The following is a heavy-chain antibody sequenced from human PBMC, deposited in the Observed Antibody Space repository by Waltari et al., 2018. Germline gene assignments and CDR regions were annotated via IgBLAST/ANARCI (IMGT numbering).Heavy chain of an antibody. J-gene: IGHJ4*02. CDR3: VRDHWGPDY. CDR2: IHKDGSEK. D-gene: IGHD7-27*01. CDR1: GLHFTDYW. Sequence: EVHLVESGGGLVQPGGSLRLYCAAAGLHFTDYWRSWVRQAPGKGPEWVANIHKDGSEKNYVDYVKGRFTISRDNAKDSVYLQMNSLRADDTAMYYCVRDHWGPDYWGQGTLVTVSS. V-gene: IGHV3-7*01.